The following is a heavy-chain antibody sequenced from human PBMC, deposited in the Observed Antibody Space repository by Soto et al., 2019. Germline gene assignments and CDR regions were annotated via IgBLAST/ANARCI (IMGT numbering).Heavy chain of an antibody. Sequence: QVQLQQSGPGLVKPSETLSLTCTVSGGSISSYYWRWIRQPPGKGLEWIGYIYYSGSTNYNPSLTRRATISVDTSKNPCDLKLSSVAAADTAVYDCARQRVYGSGFDYWGQGTLVTVSS. V-gene: IGHV4-59*08. CDR2: IYYSGST. CDR1: GGSISSYY. CDR3: ARQRVYGSGFDY. J-gene: IGHJ4*02. D-gene: IGHD6-19*01.